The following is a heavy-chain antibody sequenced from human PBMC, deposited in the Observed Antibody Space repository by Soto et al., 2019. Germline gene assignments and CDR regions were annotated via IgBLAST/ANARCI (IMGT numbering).Heavy chain of an antibody. Sequence: GASVKVSCKASGGTFSSYAISWVRQAPGQGLEWMGGIIPIFGTANYAQTFQGRVTINADESTSTAYMELRGLRSEDTAVYYCASRTYTGSYYEGNWFDPWGQGTLVTVSS. D-gene: IGHD1-26*01. J-gene: IGHJ5*02. CDR3: ASRTYTGSYYEGNWFDP. CDR2: IIPIFGTA. V-gene: IGHV1-69*13. CDR1: GGTFSSYA.